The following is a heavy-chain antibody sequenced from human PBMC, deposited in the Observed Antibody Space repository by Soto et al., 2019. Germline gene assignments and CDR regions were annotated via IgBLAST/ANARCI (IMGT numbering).Heavy chain of an antibody. V-gene: IGHV3-64D*09. CDR2: ISSNGGST. CDR3: VKGTEVEMATSYYFDY. CDR1: GFTFSSYA. Sequence: GESLKISCSASGFTFSSYAMHWVRQAPGKGLEYVSAISSNGGSTYYADSVKGRFTISRDNSKNTLYLQMSSLRAEDTAVYYCVKGTEVEMATSYYFDYWGQGTLVTVSS. D-gene: IGHD5-12*01. J-gene: IGHJ4*02.